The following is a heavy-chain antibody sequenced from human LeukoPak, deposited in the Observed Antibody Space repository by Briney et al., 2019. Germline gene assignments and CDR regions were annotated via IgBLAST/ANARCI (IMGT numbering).Heavy chain of an antibody. V-gene: IGHV3-30-3*01. J-gene: IGHJ3*02. Sequence: PGGSLRLSCAASGFTFSSYAMHWVRRAPGKGLEGGAVVSYDGSNKYYADSVKGRFTISRDNSKNTLYLQMNSLRAEDTAVYYCAKHSSSSDAFDIWGQGTMVTVSS. CDR3: AKHSSSSDAFDI. CDR1: GFTFSSYA. CDR2: VSYDGSNK. D-gene: IGHD6-6*01.